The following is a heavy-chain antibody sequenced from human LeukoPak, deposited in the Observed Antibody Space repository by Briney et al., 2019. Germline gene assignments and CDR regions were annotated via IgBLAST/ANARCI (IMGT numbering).Heavy chain of an antibody. CDR2: INSDGSSR. Sequence: GGSLRLSCAASGFTFRSYWMHWVRQAPGKGLVWVSRINSDGSSRSYVDSVKGRFTISRDNAKNTLYLQMNSLRVEDTAVYYCAKDVTGYCSSTSCVQPDYWGQGTLVTVSS. CDR3: AKDVTGYCSSTSCVQPDY. CDR1: GFTFRSYW. J-gene: IGHJ4*02. V-gene: IGHV3-74*01. D-gene: IGHD2-2*01.